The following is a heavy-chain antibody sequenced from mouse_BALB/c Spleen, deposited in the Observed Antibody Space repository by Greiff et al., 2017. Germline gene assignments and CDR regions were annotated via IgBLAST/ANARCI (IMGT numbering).Heavy chain of an antibody. Sequence: VQLQQSGAELVKPGASVKMSCKASGYTFTSYTMHWVKQRPGQGLEWIGYINPSSGYTNYNQKFKDKATLTADKSSSTAYMQLSSLTSEDSAVYYCARGGYYVGYYAMDYWGQGTSVTVSS. V-gene: IGHV1S26*01. CDR3: ARGGYYVGYYAMDY. CDR2: INPSSGYT. CDR1: GYTFTSYT. J-gene: IGHJ4*01. D-gene: IGHD2-3*01.